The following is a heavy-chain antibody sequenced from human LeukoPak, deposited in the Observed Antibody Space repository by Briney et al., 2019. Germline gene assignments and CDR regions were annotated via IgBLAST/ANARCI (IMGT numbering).Heavy chain of an antibody. Sequence: SESLSLTCTVSGGSMSSYYWSWIRQPPGKGLEWIGYIYYSGSTKNNPSLKSRVTISVDMSKNQFSLKLSSVTAADTAVYYCARHKAYSGYDYLYFDYWGQGTLVTAPS. J-gene: IGHJ4*02. CDR1: GGSMSSYY. V-gene: IGHV4-59*08. CDR2: IYYSGST. D-gene: IGHD5-12*01. CDR3: ARHKAYSGYDYLYFDY.